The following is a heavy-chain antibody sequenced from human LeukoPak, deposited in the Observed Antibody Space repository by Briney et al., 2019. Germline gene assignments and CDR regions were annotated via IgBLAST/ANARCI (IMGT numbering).Heavy chain of an antibody. J-gene: IGHJ6*03. CDR2: IYYSGST. CDR3: ARGDFYYYYYYMDV. D-gene: IGHD3-3*01. V-gene: IGHV4-39*07. Sequence: PSETLSLTCTVAGGSIRSSSYYWGWIRQPPGKGLEWIGSIYYSGSTYYNPSLKSRVTISVDTSKNQLSLSLNSVTAADTAVYYCARGDFYYYYYYMDVWGKGTTVSISS. CDR1: GGSIRSSSYY.